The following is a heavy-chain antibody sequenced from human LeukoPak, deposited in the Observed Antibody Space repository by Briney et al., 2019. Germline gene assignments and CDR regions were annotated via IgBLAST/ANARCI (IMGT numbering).Heavy chain of an antibody. Sequence: RGSLRLSCAASGFTFSSYAMSWVRQAPGKGLEWVSAISGSGGSTYYADSVKGRFTISRDNSKNTLYLQMNSLRAEDTAVYYCANTLLRYYYGMDVWGQGTTVTVSS. D-gene: IGHD2-15*01. CDR3: ANTLLRYYYGMDV. CDR2: ISGSGGST. J-gene: IGHJ6*02. CDR1: GFTFSSYA. V-gene: IGHV3-23*01.